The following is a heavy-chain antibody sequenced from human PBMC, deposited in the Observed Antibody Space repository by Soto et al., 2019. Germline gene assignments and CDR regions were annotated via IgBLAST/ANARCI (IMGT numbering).Heavy chain of an antibody. V-gene: IGHV3-73*02. D-gene: IGHD3-10*01. CDR1: GFTSSGSD. CDR2: IRSKANNYAA. CDR3: TLWFGELLRDY. Sequence: EVQLVESGGGLVQPGGSLKLSCTASGFTSSGSDTHWVRQASGKGLEWVGRIRSKANNYAASYGASVKGRFTISRDDSKNTAYLQMNSLKTEDTALYYCTLWFGELLRDYWGQGILVTVSS. J-gene: IGHJ4*02.